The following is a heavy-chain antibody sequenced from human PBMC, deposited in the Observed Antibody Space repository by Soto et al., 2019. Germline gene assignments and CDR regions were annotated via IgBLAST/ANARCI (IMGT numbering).Heavy chain of an antibody. J-gene: IGHJ4*02. D-gene: IGHD2-2*01. CDR2: ISGSGGST. Sequence: AISGSGGSTYYADSVKGRFTISRDNSKNTLYLQMNSLRAEDTAVYYCAKCRSWYCSSTDETGFDYWGQGTLVTVSS. CDR3: AKCRSWYCSSTDETGFDY. V-gene: IGHV3-23*01.